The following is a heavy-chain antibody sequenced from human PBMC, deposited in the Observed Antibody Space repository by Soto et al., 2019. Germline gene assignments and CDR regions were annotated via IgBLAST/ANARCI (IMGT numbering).Heavy chain of an antibody. CDR2: IYWDDDT. V-gene: IGHV2-5*02. Sequence: QITLKESGPTLVKPTQTLTLTCTFSGFSLTADGVGVGWVRQPPGKALEWLALIYWDDDTLYSPTLKSRLSSSTDISKSQVVLTLTDMDPLDAATYFFVHHTTGGSFDVWCQGSRVTGSS. D-gene: IGHD1-1*01. CDR1: GFSLTADGVG. J-gene: IGHJ3*01. CDR3: VHHTTGGSFDV.